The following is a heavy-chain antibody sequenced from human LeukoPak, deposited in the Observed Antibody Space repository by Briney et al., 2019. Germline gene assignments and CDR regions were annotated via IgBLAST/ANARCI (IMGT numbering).Heavy chain of an antibody. CDR1: GGSISSSSYY. D-gene: IGHD5-18*01. CDR3: ARGRGRLYSYEYYFDY. V-gene: IGHV4-39*07. Sequence: SETLSLTCTVSGGSISSSSYYWGWIRQPPGKGLEWIGSIYYSGSTYYNPSLKSRVTISVDTSKNQFSLKLSSVTAADTAVYYCARGRGRLYSYEYYFDYWGQGTLVTVSS. J-gene: IGHJ4*02. CDR2: IYYSGST.